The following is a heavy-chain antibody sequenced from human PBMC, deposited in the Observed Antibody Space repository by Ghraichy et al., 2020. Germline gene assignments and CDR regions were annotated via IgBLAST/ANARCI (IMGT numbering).Heavy chain of an antibody. Sequence: SETLSLTCTVSGGSISSYYWSWIRQPPGKGLEWIGYIYYSGSTNYNPSLKSRVTISVDTSKNQFSLKLSSVTAADTAVYYCARAESGPGWFDPWGQGTLVTVSS. D-gene: IGHD3-10*01. V-gene: IGHV4-59*01. CDR1: GGSISSYY. CDR3: ARAESGPGWFDP. CDR2: IYYSGST. J-gene: IGHJ5*02.